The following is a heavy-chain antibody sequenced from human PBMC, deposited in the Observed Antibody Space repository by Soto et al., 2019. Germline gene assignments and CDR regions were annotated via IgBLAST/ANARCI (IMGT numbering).Heavy chain of an antibody. Sequence: SETLSLTCTVSGGSISSYYWSWIRQPPGKGLEWIGYIYYSGSTNYNPSLKSRVTISVDTSKNQFSLKLSSLRAEDTALYYCATMAGTYPYWGQGTLVTVSS. V-gene: IGHV4-59*12. CDR3: ATMAGTYPY. J-gene: IGHJ4*02. CDR2: IYYSGST. CDR1: GGSISSYY. D-gene: IGHD1-26*01.